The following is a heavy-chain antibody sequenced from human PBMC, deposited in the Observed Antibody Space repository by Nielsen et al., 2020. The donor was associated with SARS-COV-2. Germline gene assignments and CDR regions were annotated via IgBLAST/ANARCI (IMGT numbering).Heavy chain of an antibody. CDR1: GFTFSSYS. Sequence: GESLKISCAASGFTFSSYSMNWVRQAPGKGLEWVSSISSSSSSYIYYADSVKGRFTISRDNAKNSLYLQMNSLRAEDTAVYYCARGDYLDYGDLRGAFDIWGQGTMVTVSS. CDR2: ISSSSSSYI. V-gene: IGHV3-21*01. CDR3: ARGDYLDYGDLRGAFDI. J-gene: IGHJ3*02. D-gene: IGHD4-17*01.